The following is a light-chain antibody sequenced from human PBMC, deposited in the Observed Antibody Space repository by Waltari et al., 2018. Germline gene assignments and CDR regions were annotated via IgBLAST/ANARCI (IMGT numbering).Light chain of an antibody. V-gene: IGLV3-25*03. Sequence: SYALTQPPPVPASPGQKPRITSSGDGLPKQYAFWYQQKSAQAPVLVIYKDTKRPSGIPGRFSGSSSETIVTLTISGVQAEDEADYYCQSADSTGTLRVFGGGTKLTVL. J-gene: IGLJ3*02. CDR2: KDT. CDR1: GLPKQY. CDR3: QSADSTGTLRV.